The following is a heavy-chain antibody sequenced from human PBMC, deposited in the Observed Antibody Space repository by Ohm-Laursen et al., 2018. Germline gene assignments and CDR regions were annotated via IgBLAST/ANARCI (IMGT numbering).Heavy chain of an antibody. V-gene: IGHV2-70*11. D-gene: IGHD6-13*01. CDR3: ARTRIAAPYYFDY. CDR1: GFSLSTSGMC. J-gene: IGHJ4*02. CDR2: IDWDDDK. Sequence: TQTLTLTCTFSGFSLSTSGMCVSWIRQPPGKALEWLARIDWDDDKYYSTSLKTRLTISKDPSKNQVVLIMTSMDPVDTATYYCARTRIAAPYYFDYWGQGTLVTVSS.